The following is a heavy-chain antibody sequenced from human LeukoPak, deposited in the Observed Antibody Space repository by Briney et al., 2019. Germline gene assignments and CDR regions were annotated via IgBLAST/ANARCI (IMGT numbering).Heavy chain of an antibody. J-gene: IGHJ3*02. CDR2: ISWDGGST. CDR3: TKACRAATGPDASDI. CDR1: GFTFDDYA. D-gene: IGHD6-13*01. Sequence: GGSLRLSCAASGFTFDDYAMHWVRQAPGKGLEWVSLISWDGGSTYYADSVKGRFTISRDNSKNSLYLQMNSLRPEDTALYYCTKACRAATGPDASDIWGQGTMVTVSS. V-gene: IGHV3-43D*03.